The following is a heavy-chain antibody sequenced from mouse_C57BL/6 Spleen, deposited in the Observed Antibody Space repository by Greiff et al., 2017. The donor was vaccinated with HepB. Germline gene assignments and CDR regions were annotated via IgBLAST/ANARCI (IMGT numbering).Heavy chain of an antibody. CDR2: ISSGSSTI. J-gene: IGHJ2*01. CDR3: ARPRLYYYGSLDY. Sequence: EVQLVESGGGLVKPGGSLKLSCAASGFTFSDYGMHWVRQAPEKGLEWVAYISSGSSTIYYADTVKGRFTISRDNAKNTLFLQMTRLRSEDTAMYYCARPRLYYYGSLDYWGQGTTLTVSS. V-gene: IGHV5-17*01. CDR1: GFTFSDYG. D-gene: IGHD1-1*01.